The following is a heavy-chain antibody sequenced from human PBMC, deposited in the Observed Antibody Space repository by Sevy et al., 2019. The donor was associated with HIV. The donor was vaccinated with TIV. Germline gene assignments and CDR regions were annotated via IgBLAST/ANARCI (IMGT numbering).Heavy chain of an antibody. D-gene: IGHD4-17*01. CDR1: GFTFDDYG. CDR3: AGGYGDYDGGDY. V-gene: IGHV3-20*04. CDR2: INWNGGST. J-gene: IGHJ4*02. Sequence: GGSLRLSCAASGFTFDDYGMSWVRQAPGKGLEWVSGINWNGGSTGYADSVKGRFTISRDNAKNSLYLQMISLRAEDTALYYCAGGYGDYDGGDYWGQGTLVTVSS.